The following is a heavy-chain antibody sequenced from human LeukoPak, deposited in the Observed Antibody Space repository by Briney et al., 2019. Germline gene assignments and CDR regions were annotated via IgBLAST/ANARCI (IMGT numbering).Heavy chain of an antibody. CDR3: AKDTGYSRSWYRGSEFDN. J-gene: IGHJ4*02. CDR1: GFTFSSYA. Sequence: GGSLRLSCAASGFTFSSYAMSWVRQAPGKGLEWVSAISGSGGSTYYADSVKGRFTISRDNSKNTLYLQMNSLRAEDTAVYYFAKDTGYSRSWYRGSEFDNWGQGTLVTVPS. D-gene: IGHD6-13*01. CDR2: ISGSGGST. V-gene: IGHV3-23*01.